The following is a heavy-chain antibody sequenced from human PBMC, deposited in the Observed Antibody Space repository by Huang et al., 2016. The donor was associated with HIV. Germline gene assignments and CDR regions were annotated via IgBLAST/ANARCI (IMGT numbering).Heavy chain of an antibody. CDR1: GFTFSSYS. CDR3: ARGIRYFGVVAYFDY. Sequence: EVQLVESGGGLVQPGGSLRLSCAASGFTFSSYSMNWVGQGPGKGLEWVSYISSSSSTIYYADSVKGRFTISRDNAKNSLFLQMNSLRDEDTAVYYCARGIRYFGVVAYFDYWGQGALVTVSS. CDR2: ISSSSSTI. V-gene: IGHV3-48*02. J-gene: IGHJ4*02. D-gene: IGHD3-3*01.